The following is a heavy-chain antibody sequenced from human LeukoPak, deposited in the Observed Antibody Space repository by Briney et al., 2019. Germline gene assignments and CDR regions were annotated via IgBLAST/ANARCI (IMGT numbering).Heavy chain of an antibody. CDR3: ARIHSNYPFDI. D-gene: IGHD4-11*01. V-gene: IGHV3-21*01. CDR1: GFTFSSYS. Sequence: PGGSLRLSCAASGFTFSSYSMKWVRQAPGKGLEWGSSISSSSSYIYYADSVKGRFTISRDNAKNSLYLQMNSLRAEDTAVYYCARIHSNYPFDIWGQGTMVTVSS. CDR2: ISSSSSYI. J-gene: IGHJ3*02.